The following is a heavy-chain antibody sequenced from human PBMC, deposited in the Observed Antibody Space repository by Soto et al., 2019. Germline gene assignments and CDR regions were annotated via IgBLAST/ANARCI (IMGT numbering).Heavy chain of an antibody. Sequence: GGSLRLSCAACGFTVSSNYMSWVRQAPGKGLEWVSVIYSGGSTYYADSVKGRFTISRDNSKNTLYLQMNSLRAEDTAVYYCARVITGWFDPWGQGTLVTVSS. V-gene: IGHV3-53*01. CDR1: GFTVSSNY. J-gene: IGHJ5*02. CDR3: ARVITGWFDP. CDR2: IYSGGST. D-gene: IGHD3-22*01.